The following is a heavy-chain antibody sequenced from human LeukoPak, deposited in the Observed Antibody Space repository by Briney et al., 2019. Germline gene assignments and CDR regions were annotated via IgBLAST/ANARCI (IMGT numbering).Heavy chain of an antibody. J-gene: IGHJ4*02. D-gene: IGHD2-2*01. CDR3: ARVILPAAIDC. V-gene: IGHV3-11*06. CDR1: GFTLSDYY. CDR2: ISSSSSYT. Sequence: GGSLRLSCAASGFTLSDYYMSWIRQAPGKGLEWVSHISSSSSYTKDRDSVKASFNVSRDNDKPSLYLAMNSLRAEDTGVYYCARVILPAAIDCWGQGTLVIVSS.